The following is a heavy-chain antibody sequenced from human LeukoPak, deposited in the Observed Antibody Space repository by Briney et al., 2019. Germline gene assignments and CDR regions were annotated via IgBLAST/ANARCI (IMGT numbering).Heavy chain of an antibody. J-gene: IGHJ6*04. V-gene: IGHV3-53*01. CDR3: AELGITMIGGV. CDR1: GFTVRSNY. CDR2: IYSGGST. Sequence: GGSLRLSCAASGFTVRSNYMSWVRQAPGKGLEWVSVIYSGGSTYYADSVKGRFTISRDNAKNSLYLQMNSLRAEDTAVYYCAELGITMIGGVWGKGTTVTISS. D-gene: IGHD3-10*02.